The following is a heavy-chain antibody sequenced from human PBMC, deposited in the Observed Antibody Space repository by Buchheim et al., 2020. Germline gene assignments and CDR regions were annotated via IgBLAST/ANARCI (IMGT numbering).Heavy chain of an antibody. Sequence: EVQLLESGGDLVQPGGSLRLSCAGSGFTSINHALNWVRQAPGKGLEWVSSITGGGVTTYYADSVKGRFTISRDNSRSTLYLQMNSLRAEDTATYFCTRSMAVAGYSFYYYGMDVWGPETT. CDR1: GFTSINHA. D-gene: IGHD6-19*01. V-gene: IGHV3-23*01. CDR2: ITGGGVTT. J-gene: IGHJ6*02. CDR3: TRSMAVAGYSFYYYGMDV.